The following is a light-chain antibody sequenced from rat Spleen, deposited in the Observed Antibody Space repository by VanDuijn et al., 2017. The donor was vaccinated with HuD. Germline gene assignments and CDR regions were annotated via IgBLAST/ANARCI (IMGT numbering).Light chain of an antibody. CDR1: KDVRIY. J-gene: IGKJ2-3*01. V-gene: IGKV3S6*01. Sequence: DTVLTQSPALAVSLGQRVTISCRAIKDVRIYIHWYQQKSGQRPKLLIYNASNLESGVPSRFSGSGSGTDFTLTIDPVEADDIADYYCQQSNELPYTFGAGTKLELK. CDR3: QQSNELPYT. CDR2: NAS.